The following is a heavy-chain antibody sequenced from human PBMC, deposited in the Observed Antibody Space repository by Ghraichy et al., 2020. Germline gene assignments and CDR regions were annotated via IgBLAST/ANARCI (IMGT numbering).Heavy chain of an antibody. CDR3: AKVLPLFNMVKGDMSGDF. CDR2: ISGSGGST. J-gene: IGHJ3*01. Sequence: GGSLRLSCAASGFTFSSYAMSWVRQAPGKGLEWVSAISGSGGSTYYEDSVKGRFTISRDNSKNTLYLQMNSLRAEDTAVYYCAKVLPLFNMVKGDMSGDFWGQGTMVTVSS. V-gene: IGHV3-23*01. CDR1: GFTFSSYA. D-gene: IGHD3-10*01.